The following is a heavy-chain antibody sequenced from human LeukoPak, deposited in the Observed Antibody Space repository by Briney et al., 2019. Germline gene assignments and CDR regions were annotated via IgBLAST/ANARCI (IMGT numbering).Heavy chain of an antibody. CDR2: INHSGRT. CDR1: GGSFSGYY. J-gene: IGHJ6*03. D-gene: IGHD6-19*01. Sequence: PSETLSLTCAVYGGSFSGYYWSWVRQPPGKGLEWMGEINHSGRTNYNPSINSRVTISIDPSLSQSSLKLGSVPAADTAIYYCTRNLRAVAIVYYYDYMDVWGKGTTVTVSS. CDR3: TRNLRAVAIVYYYDYMDV. V-gene: IGHV4-34*01.